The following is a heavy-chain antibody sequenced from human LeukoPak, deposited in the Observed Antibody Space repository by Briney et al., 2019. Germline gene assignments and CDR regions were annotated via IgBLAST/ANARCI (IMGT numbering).Heavy chain of an antibody. D-gene: IGHD2-15*01. CDR2: ISAYNGNT. Sequence: ASVKVSCKASGYTCTSYGISWVRQAPGQGLEWMGWISAYNGNTNYAQKLQGRVTMTTDTSTSTAYMELRSLRSDDTAVYYCARDSADCSGGTWYSAEYFQYWGQGTLVTVSS. J-gene: IGHJ1*01. CDR3: ARDSADCSGGTWYSAEYFQY. V-gene: IGHV1-18*01. CDR1: GYTCTSYG.